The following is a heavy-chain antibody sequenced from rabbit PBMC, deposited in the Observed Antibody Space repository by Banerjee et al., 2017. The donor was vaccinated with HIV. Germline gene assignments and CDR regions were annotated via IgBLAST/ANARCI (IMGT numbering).Heavy chain of an antibody. CDR1: GFSFSSSYY. CDR2: IGAASSGTT. D-gene: IGHD6-1*01. Sequence: QEQLVESRGGLVQPEGSLTLTCTASGFSFSSSYYICWVRQAPGKGLEWIGCIGAASSGTTDYATWAKGRFTIASPSSTTVTLQMTSLTAADTATYFWARNADSYGDGGAALGLWGPGTLVTVS. CDR3: ARNADSYGDGGAALGL. V-gene: IGHV1S45*01. J-gene: IGHJ4*01.